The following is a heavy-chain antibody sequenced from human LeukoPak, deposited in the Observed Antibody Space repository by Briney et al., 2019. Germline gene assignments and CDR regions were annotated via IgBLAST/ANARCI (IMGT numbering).Heavy chain of an antibody. CDR3: ARVSGWPTYNWFDP. V-gene: IGHV4-38-2*02. CDR2: IYHSGST. CDR1: GYSISSGYY. D-gene: IGHD6-19*01. Sequence: PSETLSLTCTVSGYSISSGYYWGWIRQPPGKGLEWIGGIYHSGSTYYNPSLKSRVTISVDTSKNQFSLKLSSVTAADTAVYYCARVSGWPTYNWFDPWGQGTLVTVSS. J-gene: IGHJ5*02.